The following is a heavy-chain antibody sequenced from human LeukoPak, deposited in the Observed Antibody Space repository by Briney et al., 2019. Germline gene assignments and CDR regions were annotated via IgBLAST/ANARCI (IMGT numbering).Heavy chain of an antibody. D-gene: IGHD3-16*02. Sequence: GALRLSCAASGVTLSSYAMSWARQAPGKGLEWVSGISSSGSGGNTYYADSVKGRFTISRDSSKNTLFLHMNTLRAEDTAIYYCARAPGLYDYVWASYRYTGKGYYFDYWGQGILVTVSS. CDR3: ARAPGLYDYVWASYRYTGKGYYFDY. CDR2: ISSSGSGGNT. J-gene: IGHJ4*02. V-gene: IGHV3-23*01. CDR1: GVTLSSYA.